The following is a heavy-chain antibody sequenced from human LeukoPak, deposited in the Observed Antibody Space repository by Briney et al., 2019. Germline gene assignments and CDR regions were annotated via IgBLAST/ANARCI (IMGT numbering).Heavy chain of an antibody. CDR3: AKSEYSYGKYYFDY. Sequence: GGSLRLSCAASGFTFSSYAMSWVRQAPGKGLEWVSTISGSGGSTYYADSVKGRFTISSDNSKNTLYLQMNSLRAEDTAVYYCAKSEYSYGKYYFDYWGQGTLVTVSS. V-gene: IGHV3-23*01. CDR2: ISGSGGST. CDR1: GFTFSSYA. D-gene: IGHD5-18*01. J-gene: IGHJ4*02.